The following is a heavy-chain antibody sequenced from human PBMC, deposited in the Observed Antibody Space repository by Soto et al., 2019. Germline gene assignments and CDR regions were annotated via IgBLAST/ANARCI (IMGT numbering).Heavy chain of an antibody. J-gene: IGHJ6*03. V-gene: IGHV3-48*01. CDR1: GFTFSSYS. CDR3: ARELGGKGWFGELYHYYYYYMDV. CDR2: ISSSSSTI. Sequence: GGSLRLSCAASGFTFSSYSMNWVRQAPGKGLEWVSYISSSSSTIYYADAVKGRFTISRDNAKNSLYLQMNSLRAEDTAVYYCARELGGKGWFGELYHYYYYYMDVWRNGTTVSVSS. D-gene: IGHD3-10*01.